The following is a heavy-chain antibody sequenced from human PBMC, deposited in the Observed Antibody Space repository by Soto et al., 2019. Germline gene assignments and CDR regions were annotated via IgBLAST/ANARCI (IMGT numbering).Heavy chain of an antibody. V-gene: IGHV1-46*01. CDR1: GYTFTSYY. J-gene: IGHJ6*02. CDR2: INPSGGST. D-gene: IGHD3-10*01. Sequence: ASVKVSCKASGYTFTSYYMHWVRQAPGQGLEWMGIINPSGGSTSYAQKFQGRVTMTRDTSTSTVYMELSSLRSEDTAVYYCASQHLHYYGSGSQYYYYYYGMDVWGQGTTVTVSS. CDR3: ASQHLHYYGSGSQYYYYYYGMDV.